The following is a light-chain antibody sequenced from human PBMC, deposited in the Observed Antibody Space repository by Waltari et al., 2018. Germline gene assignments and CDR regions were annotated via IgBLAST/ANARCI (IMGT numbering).Light chain of an antibody. J-gene: IGKJ3*01. V-gene: IGKV3D-20*02. Sequence: EIVLTQSPGTLSLSPGERATLSCRASQSVSRTYLAWYQQKPGPAHRLLISGTSSRATGTPARFSGSGSGTDFTLTISSLEPEDFAVYYCQHRDHWPPDATFGPGTKVDV. CDR1: QSVSRTY. CDR2: GTS. CDR3: QHRDHWPPDAT.